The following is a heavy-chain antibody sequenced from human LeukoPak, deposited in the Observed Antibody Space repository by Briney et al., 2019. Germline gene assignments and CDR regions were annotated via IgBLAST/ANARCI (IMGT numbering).Heavy chain of an antibody. CDR2: ISETSTYI. V-gene: IGHV3-11*06. D-gene: IGHD3-10*01. CDR1: GFTFSDYY. CDR3: ASYSMVRGIIIKGVDY. Sequence: GGSLRLSCAASGFTFSDYYMNWIRQAPGRGLEWVAYISETSTYINYADSVKGRFTISRDNAKNSLYLQMNSLRAEDTAVYYCASYSMVRGIIIKGVDYWGQGTLVTVSS. J-gene: IGHJ4*02.